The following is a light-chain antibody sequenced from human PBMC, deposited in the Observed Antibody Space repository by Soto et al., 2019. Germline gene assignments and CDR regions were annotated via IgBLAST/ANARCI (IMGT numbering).Light chain of an antibody. CDR2: GNS. CDR3: QSYDSSLSGVV. Sequence: QSVLTQPPSVSGAPGQRVTISCTGSSSNIGADYDVHWYQQLPGTAPNLLISGNSNRPSGVPDRFSGSKSGTSASLAITGLQAEDEADYYCQSYDSSLSGVVFGGGTKLTVL. V-gene: IGLV1-40*01. CDR1: SSNIGADYD. J-gene: IGLJ2*01.